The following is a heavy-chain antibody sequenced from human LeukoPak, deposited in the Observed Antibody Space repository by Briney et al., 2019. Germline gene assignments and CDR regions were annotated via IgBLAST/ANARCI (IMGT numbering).Heavy chain of an antibody. V-gene: IGHV3-66*04. CDR2: IYSGGST. J-gene: IGHJ4*02. Sequence: GGSLRLSCAASGFTVSSNYMNWVRQAPGKGLEWVSVIYSGGSTYYADSVKGRFTISRDNSKNTVYLQMNSLRADDTAVYYCARPYYYDSSRVDYWGQGTLVTVSS. CDR1: GFTVSSNY. CDR3: ARPYYYDSSRVDY. D-gene: IGHD3-22*01.